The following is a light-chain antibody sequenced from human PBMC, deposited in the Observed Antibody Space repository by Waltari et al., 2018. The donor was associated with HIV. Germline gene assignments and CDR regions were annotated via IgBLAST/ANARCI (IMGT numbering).Light chain of an antibody. CDR3: QQSET. CDR2: GAS. Sequence: EIVLTQSPCTLSLSPGGRATISCRTSQSVGGSYFAWYQQKSGQDRRLLIYGASSRATCIPDRLSGSGSGTEFTLTIARLEPEDFAVYDWQQSETFGQGTRVEIK. J-gene: IGKJ1*01. CDR1: QSVGGSY. V-gene: IGKV3-20*01.